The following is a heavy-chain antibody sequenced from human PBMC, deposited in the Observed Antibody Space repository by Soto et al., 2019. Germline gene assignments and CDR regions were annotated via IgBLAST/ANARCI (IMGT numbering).Heavy chain of an antibody. CDR3: APLSVSLSGPYGIHV. Sequence: AETLSLTCSVSGYSVTSSDYYWAWIRQPPGKGLEWIGSMFYSGLTYYNPSLKSRVTLSVDTSKNQFSVRLNSVTAADTAVYYCAPLSVSLSGPYGIHVWGQGTTVTVSS. CDR1: GYSVTSSDYY. V-gene: IGHV4-39*01. CDR2: MFYSGLT. D-gene: IGHD2-15*01. J-gene: IGHJ6*02.